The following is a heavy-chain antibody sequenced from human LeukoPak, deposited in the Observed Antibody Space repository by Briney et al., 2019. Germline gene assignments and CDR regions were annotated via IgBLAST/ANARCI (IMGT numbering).Heavy chain of an antibody. CDR3: TRVPQPDYYYGMDV. Sequence: GGSLRLSCTTSGFSFGDYAMTWVRQAPGKGLEWVGFIRSKAYGGTTEYAASVKGRFTISRDDSKRIAYLQMNGLKTEDTALYYCTRVPQPDYYYGMDVWGQGTTVSVSS. J-gene: IGHJ6*02. CDR1: GFSFGDYA. V-gene: IGHV3-49*04. CDR2: IRSKAYGGTT. D-gene: IGHD6-13*01.